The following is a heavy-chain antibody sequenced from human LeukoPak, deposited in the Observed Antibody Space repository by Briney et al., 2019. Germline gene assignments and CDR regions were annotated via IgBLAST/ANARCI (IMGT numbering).Heavy chain of an antibody. J-gene: IGHJ4*02. Sequence: PEGSLRLSCAASGFTFSSYWMSWVRRAPGKGLEWVANIKPDGSEKYYVDSVKGRFTISRDNAKNSVYLHMSSLRVEDTAVYYCARVESGNSCYRAVDYWGQGTLVTVSS. CDR2: IKPDGSEK. CDR3: ARVESGNSCYRAVDY. V-gene: IGHV3-7*01. D-gene: IGHD2-2*01. CDR1: GFTFSSYW.